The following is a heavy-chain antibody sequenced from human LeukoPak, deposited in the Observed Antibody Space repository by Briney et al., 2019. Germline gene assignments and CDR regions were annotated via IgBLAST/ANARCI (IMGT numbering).Heavy chain of an antibody. D-gene: IGHD4-17*01. CDR2: IKSKIDGGTT. V-gene: IGHV3-15*01. CDR1: GFTFSNAW. CDR3: TTDKTVTTRHFDY. J-gene: IGHJ4*02. Sequence: GGSLRLSCVASGFTFSNAWMSWVRQAPGKGLEWLGRIKSKIDGGTTDYAAPVKGRFTISRDDSKNILYLEVNSLKTDDSGVYYCTTDKTVTTRHFDYWGQGILVTVSS.